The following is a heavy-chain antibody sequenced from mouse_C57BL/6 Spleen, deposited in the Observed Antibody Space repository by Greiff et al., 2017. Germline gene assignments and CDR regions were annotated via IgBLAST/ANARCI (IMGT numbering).Heavy chain of an antibody. CDR3: AREAYFDY. J-gene: IGHJ2*01. CDR1: GYTFTSYW. Sequence: QVHVKQPGAELVMPGASVKLSCKASGYTFTSYWMHWVKQRPGQGLEWIGEIDPSDSYTNYNQKFKDKSTLTVDKSSSTAYMQLSSLTSEDSAVYYCAREAYFDYWGQGTTLTVSS. CDR2: IDPSDSYT. V-gene: IGHV1-69*01.